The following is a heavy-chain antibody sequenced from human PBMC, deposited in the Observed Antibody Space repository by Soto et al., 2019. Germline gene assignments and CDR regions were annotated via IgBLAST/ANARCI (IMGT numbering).Heavy chain of an antibody. J-gene: IGHJ6*02. D-gene: IGHD2-2*01. CDR1: GGTFSSYA. CDR2: IIPIFGTA. V-gene: IGHV1-69*06. Sequence: ASVKVSCKASGGTFSSYAISWVRQAPGQGLEWMGGIIPIFGTANYAQKFQGRVTITADKSTSTAYMELSSLRSEDTAVYYCARALGYCSSTSCYRYYYYGMDVWGQGTTVTVSS. CDR3: ARALGYCSSTSCYRYYYYGMDV.